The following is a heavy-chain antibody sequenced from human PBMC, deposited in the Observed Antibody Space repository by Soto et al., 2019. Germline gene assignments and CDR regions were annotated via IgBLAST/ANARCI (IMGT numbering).Heavy chain of an antibody. D-gene: IGHD3-22*01. CDR2: ISYDGSNK. CDR1: GFTSSSYG. Sequence: GGSLRLSCAASGFTSSSYGMHWVRQAPGKGLEWVAVISYDGSNKYYADSVKGRFTISRDNSKNTLYLQRISLRAEDRAVYYCARGRYDSSGYYSPKVNWFDPWGQGTLVTVSS. CDR3: ARGRYDSSGYYSPKVNWFDP. J-gene: IGHJ5*02. V-gene: IGHV3-30*03.